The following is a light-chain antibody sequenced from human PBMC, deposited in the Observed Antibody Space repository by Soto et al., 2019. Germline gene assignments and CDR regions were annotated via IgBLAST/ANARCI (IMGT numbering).Light chain of an antibody. CDR2: DAS. CDR1: EDINNR. CDR3: QQYDYSPRYT. Sequence: DIQMTQSPSSLSASVGDRVTITCQASEDINNRLNWYQQKPGKAPKFLIYDASNLETGVPSRFNGSGSGTDFTFTISSLQPEDIATYYCQQYDYSPRYTFGPGTKLEIK. V-gene: IGKV1-33*01. J-gene: IGKJ2*01.